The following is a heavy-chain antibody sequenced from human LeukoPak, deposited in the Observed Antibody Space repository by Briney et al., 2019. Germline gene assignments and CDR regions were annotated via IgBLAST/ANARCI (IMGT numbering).Heavy chain of an antibody. Sequence: PGGSLRLSCAASRFAFSTYWMSWVRQAPGKGLEWVANIKEDGSEKYYVDSVKGRFTIYRDNAKNSLYLQMNRLRAEDTAVYYCARDSPGSSRFYHYYGSDVWGQGTTVTVSS. J-gene: IGHJ6*02. V-gene: IGHV3-7*05. CDR3: ARDSPGSSRFYHYYGSDV. CDR1: RFAFSTYW. CDR2: IKEDGSEK. D-gene: IGHD6-6*01.